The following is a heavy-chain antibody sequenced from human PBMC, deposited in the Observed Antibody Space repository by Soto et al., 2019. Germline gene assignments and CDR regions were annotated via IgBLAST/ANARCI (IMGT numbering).Heavy chain of an antibody. CDR2: IIPIFGTA. CDR1: GGTFSSYA. Sequence: QVQLVQSGAEVKKPGSSVKVSCKASGGTFSSYAISWVRQAPGQGLEWMGGIIPIFGTANYAQKFQGRVTITADESTSTSYMELSSLRSEDTAVDYCARDGKMVGDLWSGWDVWGQGTTVTGSS. D-gene: IGHD3-3*01. CDR3: ARDGKMVGDLWSGWDV. V-gene: IGHV1-69*01. J-gene: IGHJ6*02.